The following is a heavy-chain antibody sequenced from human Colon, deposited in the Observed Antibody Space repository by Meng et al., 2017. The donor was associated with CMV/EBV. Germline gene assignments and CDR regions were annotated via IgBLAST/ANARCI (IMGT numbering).Heavy chain of an antibody. CDR3: VRDISVDDY. V-gene: IGHV3-74*01. Sequence: VQLSQSGGGVVLPGESLRLSCAASVCSFNKYWMHWLRPAPGDGLVWVARINDAGTTTNYADSVSGRFTISRDNAKNTLFQLLNSMRAEDTAFYYCVRDISVDDYWGQGTLVTVSS. J-gene: IGHJ4*02. D-gene: IGHD2-15*01. CDR1: VCSFNKYW. CDR2: INDAGTTT.